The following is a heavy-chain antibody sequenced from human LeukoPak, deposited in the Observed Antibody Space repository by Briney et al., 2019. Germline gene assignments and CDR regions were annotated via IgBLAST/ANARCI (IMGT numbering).Heavy chain of an antibody. J-gene: IGHJ4*02. CDR1: GGSVNSGAYY. CDR3: ARHADSSGYYY. V-gene: IGHV4-39*07. CDR2: IYSSGSA. D-gene: IGHD3-22*01. Sequence: SETLSLTCTVSGGSVNSGAYYWSWIRQPPGKGLEWIGNIYSSGSAYYNPSLQSRVTMSVDTSKNQFSLELSSVTAADTAVYYCARHADSSGYYYWGQGTLVTVSS.